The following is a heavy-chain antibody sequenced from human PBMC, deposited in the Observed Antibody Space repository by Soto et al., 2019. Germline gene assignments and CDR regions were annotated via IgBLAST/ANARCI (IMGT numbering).Heavy chain of an antibody. Sequence: ASVKVSCKASGYTFTSYGISWVRQAPGQGLEWMGWISAYNGNTNYAQKLQGRVTMTTDTSTSTAYMELRSLRSDDTAVYYCARDPYNAYYYDSSGPGDYWGQGTLVTVSS. D-gene: IGHD3-22*01. CDR3: ARDPYNAYYYDSSGPGDY. V-gene: IGHV1-18*01. J-gene: IGHJ4*02. CDR2: ISAYNGNT. CDR1: GYTFTSYG.